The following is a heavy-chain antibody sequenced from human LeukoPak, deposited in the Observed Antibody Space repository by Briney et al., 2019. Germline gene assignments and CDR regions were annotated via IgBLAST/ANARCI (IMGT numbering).Heavy chain of an antibody. CDR3: ARDDVYYYDSSGATDAFDI. CDR1: GYTFTSYY. D-gene: IGHD3-22*01. Sequence: ASVKVSXKASGYTFTSYYMHWVRQAPGQGLEWMGIINPSGGSTSYAQKFQGRVTMTRDTSTSTVYMELSSLRSEDTAVYYCARDDVYYYDSSGATDAFDIWGQGTMVTVSS. V-gene: IGHV1-46*01. J-gene: IGHJ3*02. CDR2: INPSGGST.